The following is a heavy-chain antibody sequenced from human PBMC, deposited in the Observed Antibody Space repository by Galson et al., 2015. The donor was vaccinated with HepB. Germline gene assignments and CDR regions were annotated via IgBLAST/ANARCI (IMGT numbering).Heavy chain of an antibody. V-gene: IGHV3-48*02. CDR1: GFTFSTYS. Sequence: SLRLSCAASGFTFSTYSMNWVRQAPGKGLEWVSYISSSSDTMYYADSAKGRFTISRDNAQNSLYLQMNSLRDEDTAVYYCARVYFGSGSSSAYWYFDLWGRGTLDTVSS. D-gene: IGHD3-10*01. J-gene: IGHJ2*01. CDR3: ARVYFGSGSSSAYWYFDL. CDR2: ISSSSDTM.